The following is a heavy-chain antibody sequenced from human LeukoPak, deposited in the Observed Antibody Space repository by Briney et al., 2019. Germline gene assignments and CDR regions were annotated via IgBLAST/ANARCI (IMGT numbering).Heavy chain of an antibody. D-gene: IGHD6-13*01. J-gene: IGHJ4*02. CDR2: IKQGGSEK. V-gene: IGHV3-7*01. Sequence: PGGSLRLSCAASGFTFSSYWMSWVRQAPGKGLEWVANIKQGGSEKHYVDSVKGRFTISRDNAKNSLYLQMNSLRAEDTAVYYCARDPQKQQLVFDYWGQGTLVTVSS. CDR1: GFTFSSYW. CDR3: ARDPQKQQLVFDY.